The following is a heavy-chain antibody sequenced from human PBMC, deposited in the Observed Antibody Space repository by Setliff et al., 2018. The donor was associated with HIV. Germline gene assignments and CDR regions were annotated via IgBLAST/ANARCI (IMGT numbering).Heavy chain of an antibody. V-gene: IGHV4-34*01. Sequence: PSETLSLTCAVYGGSFSGHSWTWIRQPPGKGLEWIGEINRSGSANYNRSLKSRVTMSVDTSKRQFSLKLDSVTAADTAIYYCARQSTVAAAGFDFWGQGTLVRLL. CDR1: GGSFSGHS. D-gene: IGHD6-13*01. CDR2: INRSGSA. CDR3: ARQSTVAAAGFDF. J-gene: IGHJ4*02.